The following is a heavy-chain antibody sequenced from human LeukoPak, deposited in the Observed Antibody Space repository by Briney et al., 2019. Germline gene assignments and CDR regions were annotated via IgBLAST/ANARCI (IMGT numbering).Heavy chain of an antibody. CDR2: ISSSSSYI. V-gene: IGHV3-21*01. CDR1: GFTFSSYS. Sequence: PGGSLRLSCAASGFTFSSYSMNWVRQAPGKGLEWVSSISSSSSYIYYADSVKGRFTISRDNAKNSLYLQMNSLRAEDTAVYYCAKVIVVVPTAPQAGLDYWGQGTLVTVSS. CDR3: AKVIVVVPTAPQAGLDY. D-gene: IGHD2-2*01. J-gene: IGHJ4*02.